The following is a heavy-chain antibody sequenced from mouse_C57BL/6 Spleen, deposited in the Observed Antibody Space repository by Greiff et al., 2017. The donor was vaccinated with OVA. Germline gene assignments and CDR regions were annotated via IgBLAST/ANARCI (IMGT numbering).Heavy chain of an antibody. Sequence: VQLQQSGAELVRPGTSVKVSCKASGYAFTNYLIEWVKQRPGQGLEWIGVINPGSGGTNYNEKFKGKATLTADKSSSTAYMQLSSLTSEDSAVYFCARDYRRYFDVWGTGTTGTVSS. CDR2: INPGSGGT. D-gene: IGHD1-1*02. J-gene: IGHJ1*03. CDR1: GYAFTNYL. V-gene: IGHV1-54*01. CDR3: ARDYRRYFDV.